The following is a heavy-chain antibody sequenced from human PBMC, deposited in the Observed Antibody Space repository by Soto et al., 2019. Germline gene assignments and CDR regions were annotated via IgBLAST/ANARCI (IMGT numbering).Heavy chain of an antibody. CDR2: IYYSGST. J-gene: IGHJ4*02. V-gene: IGHV4-30-4*01. CDR3: AGGITFGGVIVKYRFYFDY. CDR1: GGSISSGDYY. D-gene: IGHD3-16*02. Sequence: QVQLQESGPGLVKPSQTLSLTCTVSGGSISSGDYYWSWIRQPPGKGLEWIGYIYYSGSTYYNPSLKSRVTISVDTSKNQFSLKLSSVTAADTAVYYCAGGITFGGVIVKYRFYFDYWGQGTLVTVSS.